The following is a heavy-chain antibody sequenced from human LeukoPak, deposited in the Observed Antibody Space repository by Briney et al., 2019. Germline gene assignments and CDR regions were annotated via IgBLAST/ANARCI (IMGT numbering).Heavy chain of an antibody. CDR3: ARDGDYCSSTSCSDP. J-gene: IGHJ5*02. Sequence: QPGGSLRLSCAASGFTFSSYAMHWARQAPGKGLEWVAVISYDGSNKYYADSAKGRFTISRDNSKNTLYLQMNSLRAEDTAVYYCARDGDYCSSTSCSDPWGQGTLVTVSS. CDR2: ISYDGSNK. D-gene: IGHD2-2*01. V-gene: IGHV3-30-3*01. CDR1: GFTFSSYA.